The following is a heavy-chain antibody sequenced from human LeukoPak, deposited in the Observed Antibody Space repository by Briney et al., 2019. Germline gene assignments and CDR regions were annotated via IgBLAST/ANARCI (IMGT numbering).Heavy chain of an antibody. CDR3: ARESTVAGTIFDF. CDR2: IKEDGSKI. J-gene: IGHJ4*02. V-gene: IGHV3-7*04. D-gene: IGHD6-19*01. CDR1: GFTFTTNW. Sequence: GGSLRLSCAASGFTFTTNWMSWVRQTPGKGLEWVANIKEDGSKIYYVDSVRGRFTISRDNAKNSLYLQMDSLRAEDAAVYYCARESTVAGTIFDFWGQGTLVTVSS.